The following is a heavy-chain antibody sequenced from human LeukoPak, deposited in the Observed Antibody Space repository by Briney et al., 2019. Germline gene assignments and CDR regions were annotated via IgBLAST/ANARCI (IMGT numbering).Heavy chain of an antibody. Sequence: GGSLRLSCAASGFTFSSYWMHWVRHAPGKGLVWVSRINTDGSSTSYADSVKGRFTISRDNAKNTLYLQMNSLRAEDTAVYYCAMGSPDEPLDYWGQGTLVTVSS. CDR1: GFTFSSYW. V-gene: IGHV3-74*01. CDR3: AMGSPDEPLDY. CDR2: INTDGSST. D-gene: IGHD1-26*01. J-gene: IGHJ4*02.